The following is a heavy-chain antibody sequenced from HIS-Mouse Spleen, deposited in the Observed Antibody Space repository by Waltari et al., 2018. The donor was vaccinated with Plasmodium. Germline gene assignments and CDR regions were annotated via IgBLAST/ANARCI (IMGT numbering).Heavy chain of an antibody. CDR3: ARVGRRIWGAFDI. D-gene: IGHD3-16*01. V-gene: IGHV4-59*01. Sequence: QVQLQESGPGLVKPSETLSLTCTVPGGPIRSYYWSWIRQPPGKGLVWIGYIYYSGSTNYNPSLKSRVTISVDTSKNQFSLKLSSVTAADTAVYYCARVGRRIWGAFDIWGQGTMVTVSS. J-gene: IGHJ3*02. CDR2: IYYSGST. CDR1: GGPIRSYY.